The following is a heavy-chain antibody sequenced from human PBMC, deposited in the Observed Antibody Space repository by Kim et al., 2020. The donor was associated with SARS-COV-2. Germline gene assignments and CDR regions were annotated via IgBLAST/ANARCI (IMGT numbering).Heavy chain of an antibody. J-gene: IGHJ4*02. Sequence: GGSLRLSCAASGFTFSNACMSWVRQAPGKGLEWVGRIKSKTDGGTTDYAAPVKGRFTISRDDSKNTLYLQMNSLKTEDTAVYYCTTVYDSLCVGELLFERDYWGQGTLVHLPS. D-gene: IGHD3-10*01. V-gene: IGHV3-15*01. CDR2: IKSKTDGGTT. CDR3: TTVYDSLCVGELLFERDY. CDR1: GFTFSNAC.